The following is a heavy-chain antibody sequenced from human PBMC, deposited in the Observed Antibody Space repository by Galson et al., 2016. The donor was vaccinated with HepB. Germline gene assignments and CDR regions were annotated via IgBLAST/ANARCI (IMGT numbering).Heavy chain of an antibody. CDR2: ISQDGSNK. CDR3: AKVGLIRRGLARYFDD. CDR1: GFTFSSYG. D-gene: IGHD3-3*02. V-gene: IGHV3-30*18. Sequence: SLRLSCAASGFTFSSYGMHWVRQAPGQGLEWMAVISQDGSNKYYADSVKGRFTISRDTSNNTLYLQMNSLRAEDTAVYYCAKVGLIRRGLARYFDDWGQGTLVTVSS. J-gene: IGHJ4*02.